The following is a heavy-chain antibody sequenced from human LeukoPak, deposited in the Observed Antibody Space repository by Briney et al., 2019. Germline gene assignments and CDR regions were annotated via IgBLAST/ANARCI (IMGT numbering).Heavy chain of an antibody. Sequence: GGSLRLSCEASGFTFSDHWMSWIRQAPGKGLEWVANIGPDGSFKFYADSMRGRFTISRDNAKNSVFLQLDNLTPGDTAVYYCARAIDVADYWGQGTLVAVSS. CDR2: IGPDGSFK. D-gene: IGHD3-10*02. J-gene: IGHJ4*02. CDR1: GFTFSDHW. V-gene: IGHV3-7*01. CDR3: ARAIDVADY.